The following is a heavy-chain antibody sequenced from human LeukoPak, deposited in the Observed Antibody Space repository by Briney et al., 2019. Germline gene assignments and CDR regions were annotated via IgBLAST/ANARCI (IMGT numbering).Heavy chain of an antibody. CDR1: GFHLSSHC. Sequence: PWGSLRLFCASSGFHLSSHCNNLVRQAPGEGLEWVSSISSGSIYKYYADSMKGRFTISRDNAKNSLYLQMNSLRAEDMAVYYCARINWNHAFDIWGQGTMVTVSS. CDR2: ISSGSIYK. D-gene: IGHD1-1*01. V-gene: IGHV3-21*01. CDR3: ARINWNHAFDI. J-gene: IGHJ3*02.